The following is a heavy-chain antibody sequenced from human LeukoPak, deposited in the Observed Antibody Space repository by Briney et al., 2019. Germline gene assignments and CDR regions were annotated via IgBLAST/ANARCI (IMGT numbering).Heavy chain of an antibody. V-gene: IGHV3-23*01. CDR3: ARGPARSSYYDFWSGYYWFDP. Sequence: GGSLRLSCVASGFTFSSYAMSWVRQAPGKGLEWVSTISGSGGSTYYADSVKGRFTISRDNSKNTLYLQMNSLRAEDTAVYYCARGPARSSYYDFWSGYYWFDPWGQGTLVTVSS. CDR2: ISGSGGST. J-gene: IGHJ5*02. CDR1: GFTFSSYA. D-gene: IGHD3-3*01.